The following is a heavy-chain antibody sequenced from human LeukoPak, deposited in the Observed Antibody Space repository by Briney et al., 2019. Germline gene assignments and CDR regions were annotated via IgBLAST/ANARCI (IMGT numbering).Heavy chain of an antibody. D-gene: IGHD6-19*01. CDR1: GYSISSGYY. Sequence: PSETLSLTCTVSGYSISSGYYWGWIRPPPGKGLEWIGSIYHSGSTYYNPSLKSRVTISVDTSKNQFSLKLSSVTAADTAVYYCARDLGGVAVAGRNWFDPWGQGTLVTVSS. CDR2: IYHSGST. CDR3: ARDLGGVAVAGRNWFDP. V-gene: IGHV4-38-2*02. J-gene: IGHJ5*02.